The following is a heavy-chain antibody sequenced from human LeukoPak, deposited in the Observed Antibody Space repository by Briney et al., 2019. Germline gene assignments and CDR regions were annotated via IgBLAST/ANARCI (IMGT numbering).Heavy chain of an antibody. CDR1: GYTFTSYY. D-gene: IGHD2-21*01. V-gene: IGHV1-46*01. Sequence: GASVKVSCKASGYTFTSYYMHWVRQAPGQGLEWMGIIYPSGGSTSYAQKFQGRVTMTRDTSTSTVYMELSSLRSEDTAVYYCARDGLPLTCADALDIWGQGTMVTVSS. CDR3: ARDGLPLTCADALDI. CDR2: IYPSGGST. J-gene: IGHJ3*02.